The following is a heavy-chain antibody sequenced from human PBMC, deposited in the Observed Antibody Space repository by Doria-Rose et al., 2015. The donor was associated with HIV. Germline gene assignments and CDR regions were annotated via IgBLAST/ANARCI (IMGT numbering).Heavy chain of an antibody. CDR3: AKTPIIGPKYYFYMDV. CDR1: GFSFESYA. J-gene: IGHJ6*03. CDR2: ISRDSGAK. Sequence: VQLVESGGGLVQPGRYLRLYCVGSGFSFESYAMHWVRLAPGKGLEWVAGISRDSGAKGNADSVDGRFTISRDNAKKSVYLEMRSLRPEDTAFYYCAKTPIIGPKYYFYMDVWGKGTSVTVSS. D-gene: IGHD3-3*01. V-gene: IGHV3-9*01.